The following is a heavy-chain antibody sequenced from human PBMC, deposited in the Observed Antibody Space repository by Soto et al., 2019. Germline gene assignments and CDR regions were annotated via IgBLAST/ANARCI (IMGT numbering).Heavy chain of an antibody. J-gene: IGHJ5*02. V-gene: IGHV1-69*01. D-gene: IGHD6-19*01. CDR3: ARSHEYSSGWYNCFDP. Sequence: QVQLVQSGAEVRKPGASVKVSCTASGRTFTNYSVHWLRQAPGQGLEWLGGIVPLFGKTNYAQKFRGRVTITADETTNKAYLDLRSLIYEDTAIYYCARSHEYSSGWYNCFDPWGQGTLVTVSS. CDR1: GRTFTNYS. CDR2: IVPLFGKT.